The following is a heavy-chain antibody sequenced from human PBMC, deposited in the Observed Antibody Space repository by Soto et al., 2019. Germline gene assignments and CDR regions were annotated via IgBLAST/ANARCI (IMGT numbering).Heavy chain of an antibody. D-gene: IGHD3-10*01. CDR3: ARDYGITMVRGSLRFDP. J-gene: IGHJ5*02. Sequence: SETLSLTCTVSGGSISSGDYYWSWIRQPPGKGLEWIGYIYYSGSTYYNPSLKSRVTISVDTSKKQFSLKLSSVTAADTAVYYCARDYGITMVRGSLRFDPWGQGTLVTVSS. CDR1: GGSISSGDYY. V-gene: IGHV4-30-4*01. CDR2: IYYSGST.